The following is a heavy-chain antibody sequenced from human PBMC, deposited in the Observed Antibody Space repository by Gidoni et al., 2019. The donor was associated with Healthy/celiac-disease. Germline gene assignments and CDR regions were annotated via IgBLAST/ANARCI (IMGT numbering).Heavy chain of an antibody. CDR3: ARDLGHDYPKWGNYYYGMDV. Sequence: QVQLVQSGAEVKKPGASVKVSCKVSGYTFTGYYMHWVRQAPGQGLEWMGWINPNSGGTNYEQKFQGRVTMTRDTSISTAYMELSRLRSDDTAVYYCARDLGHDYPKWGNYYYGMDVWGQGTTVTVSS. D-gene: IGHD3-16*01. J-gene: IGHJ6*02. V-gene: IGHV1-2*02. CDR1: GYTFTGYY. CDR2: INPNSGGT.